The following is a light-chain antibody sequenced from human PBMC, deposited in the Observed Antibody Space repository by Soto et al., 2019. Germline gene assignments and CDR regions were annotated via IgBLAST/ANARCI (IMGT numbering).Light chain of an antibody. Sequence: VLTQPPSASGTPGQRVTISCSGSSSNIGSSTVNWYQHLPGTAPKLLIYSNDQRPSGVPDRFSGSKSGTSASLAISGLQSEDEADYYCAAWDDSLNGWVFGGGTKLTVL. V-gene: IGLV1-44*01. CDR3: AAWDDSLNGWV. CDR1: SSNIGSST. CDR2: SND. J-gene: IGLJ3*02.